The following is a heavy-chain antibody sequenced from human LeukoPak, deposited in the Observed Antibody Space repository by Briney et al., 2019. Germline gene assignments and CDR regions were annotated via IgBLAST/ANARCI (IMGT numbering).Heavy chain of an antibody. CDR3: ARSQWLIDASIDY. J-gene: IGHJ4*02. V-gene: IGHV1-2*02. CDR1: GYTFTVYY. Sequence: ASVKVSFKASGYTFTVYYMHWVRQAPGQGGEGMGWINPTSGGTKYAQKFQGRVTMTRDTSISTAYMELSRLRSDDTAVYYCARSQWLIDASIDYWGQGTLVTVSS. D-gene: IGHD6-19*01. CDR2: INPTSGGT.